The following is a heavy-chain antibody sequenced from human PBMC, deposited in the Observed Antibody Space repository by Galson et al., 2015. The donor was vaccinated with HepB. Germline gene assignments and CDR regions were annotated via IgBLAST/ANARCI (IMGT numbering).Heavy chain of an antibody. D-gene: IGHD2-2*01. J-gene: IGHJ6*02. CDR3: AKVGQYCSSTSCQLAYYYYYYRMDV. CDR1: GFTFSSYG. CDR2: ISYDGSNK. Sequence: SLRLSCAASGFTFSSYGMHWVRQAPGKGLEWVAVISYDGSNKYYADSVKGRFTISRDNSKNTLYLQMNSLRAEDTAVYYCAKVGQYCSSTSCQLAYYYYYYRMDVWGQGTTVTVSS. V-gene: IGHV3-30*18.